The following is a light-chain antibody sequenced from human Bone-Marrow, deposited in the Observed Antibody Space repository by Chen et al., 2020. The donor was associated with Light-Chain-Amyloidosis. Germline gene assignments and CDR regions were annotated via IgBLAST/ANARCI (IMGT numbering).Light chain of an antibody. CDR2: DVS. Sequence: QSALTQPASVSGSPGPSITISCTGTSSDVGGYNYVSWYQQHPGEAPKLLIYDVSNRPSGVSNRFSGSKSGNTASLTISGLQAEDEADYYCQSYDTALSGSVFGGGTKLTVL. CDR1: SSDVGGYNY. CDR3: QSYDTALSGSV. J-gene: IGLJ3*02. V-gene: IGLV2-14*03.